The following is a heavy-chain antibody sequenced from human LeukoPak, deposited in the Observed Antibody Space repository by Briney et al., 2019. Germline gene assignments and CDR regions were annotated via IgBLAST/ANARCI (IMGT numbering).Heavy chain of an antibody. CDR3: VKDRSEYFDRLLGFDY. CDR2: ISSNGGST. CDR1: GFTFSSYA. Sequence: GGSLRLSCSASGFTFSSYAMHWVRQAPGKGLEYVSAISSNGGSTYYADSVKGRFAISRDNSKNTLYLQMSSLRAEDTAVYYCVKDRSEYFDRLLGFDYWGQGTLVTVSS. V-gene: IGHV3-64D*06. J-gene: IGHJ4*02. D-gene: IGHD3-9*01.